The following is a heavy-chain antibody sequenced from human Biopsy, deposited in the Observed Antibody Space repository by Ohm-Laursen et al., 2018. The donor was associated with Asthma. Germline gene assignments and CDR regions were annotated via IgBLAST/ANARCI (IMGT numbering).Heavy chain of an antibody. CDR3: ARSPYFYGLLGPTRGFGVYAV. J-gene: IGHJ3*01. CDR2: IYHSGPT. Sequence: TLSLTCTVSGGSIISSSWWRWVRQTPGKGLEWIGEIYHSGPTNYNPSPKSRVTLSVDTYKNQLSVKLRSVTAADTAVYYCARSPYFYGLLGPTRGFGVYAVWGHGTLVTVSS. D-gene: IGHD3-10*01. V-gene: IGHV4-4*02. CDR1: GGSIISSSW.